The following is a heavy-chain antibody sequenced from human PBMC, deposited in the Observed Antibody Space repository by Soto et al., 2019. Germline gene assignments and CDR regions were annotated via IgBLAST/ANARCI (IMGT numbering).Heavy chain of an antibody. Sequence: QVLLQESGPGLVKPSETLSLTCSVSGGSLSNHFWSWIRQPPRQGPEWIGNIYSSCSTNYNPSLWSGVTISLDTSNNPFSLWLTSVTVADAAVYFCARATGGECDPWGQGTVVTVTS. D-gene: IGHD3-16*01. CDR1: GGSLSNHF. CDR2: IYSSCST. J-gene: IGHJ5*02. V-gene: IGHV4-59*11. CDR3: ARATGGECDP.